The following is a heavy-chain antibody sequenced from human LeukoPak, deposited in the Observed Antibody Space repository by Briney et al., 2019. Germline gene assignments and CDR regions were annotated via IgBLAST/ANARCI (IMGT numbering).Heavy chain of an antibody. V-gene: IGHV1-8*02. D-gene: IGHD4-17*01. CDR2: MNPNSGNT. CDR1: GYTFTSYD. Sequence: GASVKVSCKASGYTFTSYDINWVRQATGQGLEWMGWMNPNSGNTGYAQKFQGRVTMTRNTSISTAYMELSSLRSEDTAVYYCATSTVTRGSFDYWGQGTLVTVSS. J-gene: IGHJ4*02. CDR3: ATSTVTRGSFDY.